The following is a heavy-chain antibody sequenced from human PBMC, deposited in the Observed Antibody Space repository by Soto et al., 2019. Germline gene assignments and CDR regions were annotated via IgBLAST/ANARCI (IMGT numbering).Heavy chain of an antibody. D-gene: IGHD3-10*01. CDR2: IIPIFGTA. Sequence: QVQLVQSGAEVKKPGSSVKVSCKASGGTFSSYAISWVRQAPGQGLEWMGGIIPIFGTANYAQKFQGRVTITADESTSTAYIELSSLRSEDTAVYYCARAVTMVRGVHYYYYYGMDVWGQGTTVTVSS. J-gene: IGHJ6*02. V-gene: IGHV1-69*01. CDR3: ARAVTMVRGVHYYYYYGMDV. CDR1: GGTFSSYA.